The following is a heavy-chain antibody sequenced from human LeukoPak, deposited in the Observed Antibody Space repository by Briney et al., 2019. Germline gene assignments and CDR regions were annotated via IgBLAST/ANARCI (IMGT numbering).Heavy chain of an antibody. J-gene: IGHJ4*02. V-gene: IGHV5-51*01. D-gene: IGHD3-22*01. CDR2: IYPGDSDT. Sequence: GESLKISCKGSRYTFTNYWIGWVRQMPGKGLEWMGIIYPGDSDTRYGPSFQGQVTISADKSISTACLQWSSLKASDTAIYYCTTHKNYYDRSGYSPTGDYWGQGTWSPSP. CDR3: TTHKNYYDRSGYSPTGDY. CDR1: RYTFTNYW.